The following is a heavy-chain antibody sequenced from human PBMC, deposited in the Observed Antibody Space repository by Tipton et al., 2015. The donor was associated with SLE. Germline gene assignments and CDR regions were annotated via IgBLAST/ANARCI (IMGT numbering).Heavy chain of an antibody. J-gene: IGHJ5*02. CDR3: AREDDSSYGNWFDP. V-gene: IGHV4-61*02. CDR1: GGSIRSGGYS. Sequence: TLSLTCTVSGGSIRSGGYSWNWIRQPAGKGLEWIGRFYSGYSTYNPSLRSRVTISVDTSKNQFSLELTSATAADTAVYYCAREDDSSYGNWFDPWGQGTLVAVSS. D-gene: IGHD4-11*01. CDR2: FYSGYS.